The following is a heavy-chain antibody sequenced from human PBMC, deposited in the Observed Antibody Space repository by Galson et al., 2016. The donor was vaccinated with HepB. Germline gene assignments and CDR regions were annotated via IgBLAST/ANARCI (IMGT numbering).Heavy chain of an antibody. CDR3: ARVPPRYYYYYGMDV. J-gene: IGHJ6*02. V-gene: IGHV4-4*02. Sequence: VSGGSMSSGNWWSWVRQPPGKGLEWIGEVYQSGSTNYSPSLKSRVTISIDKSKNQFSLKLTSVTAADAAVYYCARVPPRYYYYYGMDVWGQGTTVTVSS. CDR1: GGSMSSGNW. CDR2: VYQSGST.